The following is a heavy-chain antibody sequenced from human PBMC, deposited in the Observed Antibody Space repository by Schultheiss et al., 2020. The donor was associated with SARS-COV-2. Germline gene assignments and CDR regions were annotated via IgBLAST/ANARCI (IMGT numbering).Heavy chain of an antibody. CDR2: IYYSGST. J-gene: IGHJ5*02. Sequence: SQTLSLTCTVSGGSISSYYWSWIRQPPGKGLEWIGYIYYSGSTYYNPSLKSRVTISVDTSKNQFSLKLSSVTAADTAVYYCARDARAAIGGWFDPWGQGTLVTVSS. CDR1: GGSISSYY. CDR3: ARDARAAIGGWFDP. V-gene: IGHV4-59*12. D-gene: IGHD2-2*02.